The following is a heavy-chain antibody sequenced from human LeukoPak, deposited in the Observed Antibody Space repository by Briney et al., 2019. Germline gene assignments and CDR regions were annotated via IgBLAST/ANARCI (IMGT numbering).Heavy chain of an antibody. D-gene: IGHD5-18*01. CDR3: AKDPLARGYSYGYGY. J-gene: IGHJ4*02. CDR2: IIGGAGGT. Sequence: PGGSLRLSCAASGFSFSSHGMSWVRQAPGKGLEWVSGIIGGAGGTYYADSVKGRFTISRDNAKNTLYLQINSLRAEDTAVYYCAKDPLARGYSYGYGYWGQGTLVTVSS. CDR1: GFSFSSHG. V-gene: IGHV3-23*01.